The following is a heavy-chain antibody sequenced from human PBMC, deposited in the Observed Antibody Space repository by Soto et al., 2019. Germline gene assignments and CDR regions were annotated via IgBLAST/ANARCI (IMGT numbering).Heavy chain of an antibody. CDR2: ISSTGRTI. CDR1: GFTFSDYY. Sequence: GGSLRLSCAASGFTFSDYYMSWIRQAPGKGLEWVSYISSTGRTIYYADSVKGRFTISRDNAKNSLYLQMNSLRAEDTAVYYCASYSSSFPDYWGQGTLVTVSS. J-gene: IGHJ4*02. V-gene: IGHV3-11*01. D-gene: IGHD6-6*01. CDR3: ASYSSSFPDY.